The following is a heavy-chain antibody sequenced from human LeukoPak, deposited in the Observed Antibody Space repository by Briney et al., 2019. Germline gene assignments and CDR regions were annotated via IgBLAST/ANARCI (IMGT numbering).Heavy chain of an antibody. V-gene: IGHV1-69*04. D-gene: IGHD1-26*01. CDR3: ARVSGIVGATDFDY. CDR1: GGTFSSYA. Sequence: ASVKVSCKASGGTFSSYAISWVRQAPGQGLEWMGRIIPILGIANYAQKFQGRVTITADKSTSTAYMELSSLRSEDTAVYYCARVSGIVGATDFDYWGQGTLVTVSS. J-gene: IGHJ4*02. CDR2: IIPILGIA.